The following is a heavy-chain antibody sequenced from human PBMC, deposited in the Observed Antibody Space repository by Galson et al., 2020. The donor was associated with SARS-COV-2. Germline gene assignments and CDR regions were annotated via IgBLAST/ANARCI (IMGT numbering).Heavy chain of an antibody. D-gene: IGHD3-9*01. CDR1: GFSLSTSGVG. V-gene: IGHV2-5*02. CDR2: IYWDADK. Sequence: SGHTLVTPTQTLTLTCTFSGFSLSTSGVGVGWIRQPPGKALEWLALIYWDADKRYSPSLKSRLTITKDTSKNQVVLTMTNMDPVDTATYYCAHGLTYPSLRYFDWLPHWFDPWGQGTLVTVSS. J-gene: IGHJ5*02. CDR3: AHGLTYPSLRYFDWLPHWFDP.